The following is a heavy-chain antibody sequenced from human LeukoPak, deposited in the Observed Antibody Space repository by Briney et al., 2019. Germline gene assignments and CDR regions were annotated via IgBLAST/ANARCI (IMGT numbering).Heavy chain of an antibody. D-gene: IGHD1-26*01. J-gene: IGHJ4*02. V-gene: IGHV4-61*01. CDR2: IYYSGST. CDR3: SRESGAFSPFGH. CDR1: GGSVSSDNYH. Sequence: SETLSLTCTVSGGSVSSDNYHWSWIRQPPGKGLEWIGYIYYSGSTKYNPSLKSRVTMSLDESKNQVSLNLASVTAADTAVYYCSRESGAFSPFGHWGQGTLVTVTS.